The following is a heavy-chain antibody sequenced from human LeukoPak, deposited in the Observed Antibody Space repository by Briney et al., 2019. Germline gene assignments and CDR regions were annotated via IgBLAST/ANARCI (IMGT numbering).Heavy chain of an antibody. J-gene: IGHJ5*02. D-gene: IGHD3-3*01. CDR1: GYTFTDYY. CDR3: ATTQAYDFWSGYHQAQNWFDP. V-gene: IGHV1-69-2*01. CDR2: VDPEDGET. Sequence: ASVKVSCKASGYTFTDYYMHWVQQAPGKGLEWMGRVDPEDGETIYAEKFQGRVTITADTSTDTAYMELSSLRSEDTAVYYCATTQAYDFWSGYHQAQNWFDPWGQGTLVTVSS.